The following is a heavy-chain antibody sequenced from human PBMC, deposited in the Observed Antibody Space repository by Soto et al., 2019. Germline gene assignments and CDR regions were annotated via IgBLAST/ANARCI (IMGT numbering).Heavy chain of an antibody. Sequence: GPLRLSCAASGFTFSDYYMSWIRQAPGKGLEWVSYISSSSSYTNYADSVKGRFTISRDNAKNSLYLQMNSLRAEDTAVYYCARNHDYGDYVDYWGQGTLVTVSS. CDR3: ARNHDYGDYVDY. J-gene: IGHJ4*02. V-gene: IGHV3-11*03. CDR1: GFTFSDYY. CDR2: ISSSSSYT. D-gene: IGHD4-17*01.